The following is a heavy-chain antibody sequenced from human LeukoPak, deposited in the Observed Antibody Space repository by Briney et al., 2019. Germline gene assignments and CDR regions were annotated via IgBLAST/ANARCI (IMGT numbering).Heavy chain of an antibody. J-gene: IGHJ4*02. CDR2: ISSSSSYI. CDR3: ASLPWLVRWVYY. D-gene: IGHD6-19*01. Sequence: PGGSLRLSCVASGFTFSSYSTNWVRQAPGKGLEWVSSISSSSSYIYYADSVKGRFTISRDNAKNSLYLQMNSLRAEDTAVYYCASLPWLVRWVYYWGQGTLVTVSS. CDR1: GFTFSSYS. V-gene: IGHV3-21*01.